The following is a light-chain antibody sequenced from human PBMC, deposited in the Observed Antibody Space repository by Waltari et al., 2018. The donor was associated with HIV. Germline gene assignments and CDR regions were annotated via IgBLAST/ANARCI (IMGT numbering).Light chain of an antibody. Sequence: QSVLTQPPSVSGAPGQRVIISCSGGSSNIENHDLNWYQHLPGRTPTLLIYYDDLLPSGVSERFSASKSGTSASLAISGLQSEDEGDYYCASWDDSLHGYVFGSGTKISV. CDR2: YDD. V-gene: IGLV1-36*01. CDR3: ASWDDSLHGYV. CDR1: SSNIENHD. J-gene: IGLJ1*01.